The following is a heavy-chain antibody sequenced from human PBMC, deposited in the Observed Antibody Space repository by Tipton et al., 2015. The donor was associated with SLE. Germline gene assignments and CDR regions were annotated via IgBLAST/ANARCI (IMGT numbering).Heavy chain of an antibody. Sequence: LSCTVSGGSISSYYWSWIRQPPGKGLEWIGYIYHSGSTNYNPSLKSRVTISVDTSKNQFSLKLSSVTAADTAVYYCARGGGWELWYFDYWGQGTLVTVSS. D-gene: IGHD1-26*01. CDR3: ARGGGWELWYFDY. V-gene: IGHV4-59*12. CDR1: GGSISSYY. CDR2: IYHSGST. J-gene: IGHJ4*02.